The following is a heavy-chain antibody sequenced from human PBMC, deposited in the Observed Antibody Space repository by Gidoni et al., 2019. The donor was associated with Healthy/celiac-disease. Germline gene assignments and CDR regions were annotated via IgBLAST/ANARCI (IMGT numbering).Heavy chain of an antibody. Sequence: EVQLVESGGVVVQPGGSRRRSCAASGLPVEDYTMHWVRQAPGKGLEWVSLLSWDGGSTYYADSVNGRFTISRDNSKNSLYLQMNSLRTEDTALYYCAKGARGSSSWYYGDYWGPGTLVTVSS. CDR1: GLPVEDYT. V-gene: IGHV3-43*01. J-gene: IGHJ4*02. D-gene: IGHD6-13*01. CDR3: AKGARGSSSWYYGDY. CDR2: LSWDGGST.